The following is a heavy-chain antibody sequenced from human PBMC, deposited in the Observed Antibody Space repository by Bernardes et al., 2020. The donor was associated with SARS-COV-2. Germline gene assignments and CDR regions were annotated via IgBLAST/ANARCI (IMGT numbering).Heavy chain of an antibody. CDR1: GFSVSSNY. CDR2: IYSGGRT. J-gene: IGHJ6*02. CDR3: AWGELLWPVARGSGRDV. Sequence: GGSLRLSCAPSGFSVSSNYMSWVRPAPGKGREWGSVIYSGGRTYYADSVQGRFTVSRDHSKHTVYLQMNSLGVEDSSLYYCAWGELLWPVARGSGRDVWGRGTTVTV. V-gene: IGHV3-66*01. D-gene: IGHD3-10*01.